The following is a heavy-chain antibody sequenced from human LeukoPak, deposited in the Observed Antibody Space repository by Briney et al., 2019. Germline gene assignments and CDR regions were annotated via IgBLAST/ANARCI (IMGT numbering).Heavy chain of an antibody. CDR1: GFTFSSYA. Sequence: GGSLRLSCAASGFTFSSYAMHWVRQAPGKGLEWVAVISYDGSNKYYADSVKGRFTISRDDSKNTLYLQMNSLRAEDTAVYYCARDPNWGSGYWGQGTLVTVSS. CDR2: ISYDGSNK. D-gene: IGHD7-27*01. J-gene: IGHJ4*02. V-gene: IGHV3-30-3*01. CDR3: ARDPNWGSGY.